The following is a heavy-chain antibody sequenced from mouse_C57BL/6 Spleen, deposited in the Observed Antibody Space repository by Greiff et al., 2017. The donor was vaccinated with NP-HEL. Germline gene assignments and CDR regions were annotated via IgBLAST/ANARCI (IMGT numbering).Heavy chain of an antibody. Sequence: QVQLQQPGAELVKPGASVKMSCKASGYTFTSYWITWVKQRPGQGLEWIGDIYPGSGSTNYNEKFKSKATLTVDTSSSTAYMQLSSLTSEDSAVYYCARTLLRLDYAMDYGGQGTSVTVSS. CDR3: ARTLLRLDYAMDY. CDR2: IYPGSGST. CDR1: GYTFTSYW. V-gene: IGHV1-55*01. D-gene: IGHD1-1*01. J-gene: IGHJ4*01.